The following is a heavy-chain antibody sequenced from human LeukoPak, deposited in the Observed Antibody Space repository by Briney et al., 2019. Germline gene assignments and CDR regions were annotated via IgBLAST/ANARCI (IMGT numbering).Heavy chain of an antibody. J-gene: IGHJ4*02. CDR1: GGSISSGGYS. D-gene: IGHD4-17*01. Sequence: PSETLSLTCAVSGGSISSGGYSWSWIRQPPGKGLEWIGYIYHSGSTYYNPSLKSRVTISVDRSKNQFSLKLTSVTAADTAVYYCASGGDYALSFDYWGQGTLVTVSS. CDR2: IYHSGST. V-gene: IGHV4-30-2*01. CDR3: ASGGDYALSFDY.